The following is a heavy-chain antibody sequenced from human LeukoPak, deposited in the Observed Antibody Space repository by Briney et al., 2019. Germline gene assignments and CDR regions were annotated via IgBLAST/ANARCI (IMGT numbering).Heavy chain of an antibody. CDR3: ARPYYYDSSGYYAFDI. V-gene: IGHV1-69*02. D-gene: IGHD3-22*01. CDR2: IIPTLGIA. Sequence: ASVKVSCKASGGTFSSYTISWVRQAPGQGLEWMGRIIPTLGIANYAQEFQGRVTITADKSTSTAYMELSSLRSEDTAVYYCARPYYYDSSGYYAFDIWGQGTMVTVSS. CDR1: GGTFSSYT. J-gene: IGHJ3*02.